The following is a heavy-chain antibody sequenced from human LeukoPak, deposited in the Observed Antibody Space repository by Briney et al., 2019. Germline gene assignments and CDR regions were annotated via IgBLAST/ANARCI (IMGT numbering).Heavy chain of an antibody. J-gene: IGHJ4*02. CDR3: ARQEYSSGSGWQDFDY. CDR2: ISAANGNT. CDR1: GYTFTNYG. V-gene: IGHV1-18*04. D-gene: IGHD6-19*01. Sequence: GASVKVSCKASGYTFTNYGVSWVRQAPGQGLEWVGWISAANGNTNYAQKLQDRVTLTTDTSTSTAYVELRSLKSDDTAVYYCARQEYSSGSGWQDFDYWGQGTLVTVSS.